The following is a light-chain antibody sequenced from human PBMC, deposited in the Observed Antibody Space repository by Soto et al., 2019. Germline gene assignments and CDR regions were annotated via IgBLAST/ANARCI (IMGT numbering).Light chain of an antibody. V-gene: IGKV3-15*01. J-gene: IGKJ4*01. CDR3: QQFNNWPLT. Sequence: MTQSPSTLSASVGDRVTITCRASQSISSWMAWYQQKPGQAPRLLIYDASTRATGIPARFSGSGSGAEFTLTISSLQSEDFAVYYCQQFNNWPLTFGGGTKVDI. CDR2: DAS. CDR1: QSISSW.